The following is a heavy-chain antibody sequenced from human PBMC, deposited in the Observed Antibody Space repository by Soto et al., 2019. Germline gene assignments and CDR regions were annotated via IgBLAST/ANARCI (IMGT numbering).Heavy chain of an antibody. Sequence: PGGSLRLSCAASGFAFSRYSMNWVRQAPGKGLEWVSYISSSSSAIYYADSVKGRFTISRDNAKDSLYLQMNSLRDEDTAVYYCARGGYSYGDRPYWGQGTLVTVSS. CDR3: ARGGYSYGDRPY. D-gene: IGHD5-18*01. CDR2: ISSSSSAI. CDR1: GFAFSRYS. J-gene: IGHJ4*02. V-gene: IGHV3-48*02.